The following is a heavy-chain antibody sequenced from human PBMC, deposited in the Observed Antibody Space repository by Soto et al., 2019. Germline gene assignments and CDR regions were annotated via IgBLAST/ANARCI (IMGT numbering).Heavy chain of an antibody. CDR1: GESFNGYY. V-gene: IGHV4-34*01. CDR3: ARGKRGSSWYRGEEKYYYYGMDV. D-gene: IGHD6-13*01. Sequence: QVQLQQWGAGLLKPSETLSLTCTAYGESFNGYYWSWIRQPPGKGLEWNGEIHHSGGTNYNPSLKSRVTFSIDTSARQFSLKVRSVTAADTAVYYCARGKRGSSWYRGEEKYYYYGMDVWGQGTPVTVSS. CDR2: IHHSGGT. J-gene: IGHJ6*02.